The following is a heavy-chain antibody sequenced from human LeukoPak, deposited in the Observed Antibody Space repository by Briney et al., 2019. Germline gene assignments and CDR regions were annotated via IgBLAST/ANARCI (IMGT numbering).Heavy chain of an antibody. V-gene: IGHV1-24*01. CDR2: FDPEDGET. CDR3: ARGAAAWRMTPPDY. J-gene: IGHJ4*02. Sequence: ASVKVSCKVSGYTLTELSMHWVRQAPGKGLEWMGGFDPEDGETIYAQKFQGRVTMTEDTSTDTAYMELSSLRSEDAAVYYCARGAAAWRMTPPDYWGQGTLVTVSS. D-gene: IGHD6-13*01. CDR1: GYTLTELS.